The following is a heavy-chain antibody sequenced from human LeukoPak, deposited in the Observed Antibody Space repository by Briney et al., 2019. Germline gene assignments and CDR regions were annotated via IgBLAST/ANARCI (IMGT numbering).Heavy chain of an antibody. V-gene: IGHV4-4*07. D-gene: IGHD6-13*01. CDR2: IYTSGST. Sequence: SETLSLTCTASGGSISSYYWSWIRQPAGKGLEWIGRIYTSGSTNYNPSLKSRVTMSVDTSKNQFSLKLSSVTAADTAVYYCARTVAAAGTIDWFDPWGQGTLVTVSS. J-gene: IGHJ5*02. CDR1: GGSISSYY. CDR3: ARTVAAAGTIDWFDP.